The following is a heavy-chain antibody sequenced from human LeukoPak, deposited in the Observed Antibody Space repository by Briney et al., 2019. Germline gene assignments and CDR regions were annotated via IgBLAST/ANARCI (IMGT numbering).Heavy chain of an antibody. Sequence: PSETLSLTCTVSGGSISSSSYFWGWIRQPPGKALEWIGTIYYTGSTSYNPSLKSRVTISVHTSKNQFSLKLSSVTAADTAVYYCARLTDHSGGYLDYWGQGTLFTVSS. CDR2: IYYTGST. V-gene: IGHV4-39*01. J-gene: IGHJ4*02. CDR3: ARLTDHSGGYLDY. CDR1: GGSISSSSYF. D-gene: IGHD2-15*01.